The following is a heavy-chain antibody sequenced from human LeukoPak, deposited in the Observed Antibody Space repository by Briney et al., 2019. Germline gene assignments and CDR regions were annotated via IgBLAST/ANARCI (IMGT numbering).Heavy chain of an antibody. CDR2: ISSDGTKK. CDR3: AKDPYGGNSPLYFDY. V-gene: IGHV3-30*18. Sequence: GRSLRLSCAASGFTFNTYGMHWVRQAPGKGLEWVALISSDGTKKYYADSLKGRFTISRDNSQNTLYLQMNSLRVEDTAVFYCAKDPYGGNSPLYFDYWGQGTLVTVSS. D-gene: IGHD4-23*01. J-gene: IGHJ4*02. CDR1: GFTFNTYG.